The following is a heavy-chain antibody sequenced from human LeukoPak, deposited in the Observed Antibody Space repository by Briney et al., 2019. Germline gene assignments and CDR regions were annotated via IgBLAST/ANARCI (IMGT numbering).Heavy chain of an antibody. J-gene: IGHJ4*01. CDR1: GFIFSTYW. D-gene: IGHD2-2*01. CDR3: VRGCGRSSCPYFFDS. V-gene: IGHV3-7*01. Sequence: GGSLRLSCAASGFIFSTYWMSWVRQAPGKGLEWVATIRQDGSETHYVGSVRGRFTISRDNAKNSLYLQVNSLRAEDTAVYYCVRGCGRSSCPYFFDSWGHGSLGTLSS. CDR2: IRQDGSET.